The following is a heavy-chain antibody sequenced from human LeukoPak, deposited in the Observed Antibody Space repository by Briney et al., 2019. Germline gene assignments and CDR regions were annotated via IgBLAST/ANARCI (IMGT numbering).Heavy chain of an antibody. CDR2: IYYSGST. CDR3: AGFNRGGIAAY. J-gene: IGHJ4*02. D-gene: IGHD6-13*01. V-gene: IGHV4-59*01. Sequence: SETLSLTCTVSGGSISSYYWSWIRQPPGKGLEWIGYIYYSGSTNYNPSLKSRVTISVATSRNQFSLKLSSVTAADTAVYYCAGFNRGGIAAYWGQGTLVTVSS. CDR1: GGSISSYY.